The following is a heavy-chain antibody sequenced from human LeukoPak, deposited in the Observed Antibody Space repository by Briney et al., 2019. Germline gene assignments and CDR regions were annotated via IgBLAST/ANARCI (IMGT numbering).Heavy chain of an antibody. Sequence: SETLSLTCTVSGGSISSSSYYWGWIRQPPGKGLEWIGSIYYSGSTYYNPSLKSRVTISVDTSKNQFSLKLSSVTAADTAVYYCARHSARRAGHYFDYWGQGTLVTVSS. D-gene: IGHD6-6*01. V-gene: IGHV4-39*01. CDR3: ARHSARRAGHYFDY. CDR2: IYYSGST. J-gene: IGHJ4*02. CDR1: GGSISSSSYY.